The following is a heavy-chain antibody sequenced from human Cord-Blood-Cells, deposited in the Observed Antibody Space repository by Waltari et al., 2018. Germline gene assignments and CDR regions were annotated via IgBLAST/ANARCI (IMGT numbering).Heavy chain of an antibody. CDR1: GGSISSSSYY. V-gene: IGHV4-39*01. J-gene: IGHJ4*02. Sequence: QLQLQESGPGLVKPSETLSLTCTVSGGSISSSSYYWGWIRQPPGKGLEWIGSIYYSGSTSYNPSLKSRFTISVDTSKNQFSLKRSSVTAADTAVYYCARLPWGDGYEGYWGQGTLVTVSS. CDR2: IYYSGST. CDR3: ARLPWGDGYEGY. D-gene: IGHD5-12*01.